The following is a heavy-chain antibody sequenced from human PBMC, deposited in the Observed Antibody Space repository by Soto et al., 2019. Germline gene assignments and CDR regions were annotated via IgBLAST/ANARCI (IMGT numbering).Heavy chain of an antibody. D-gene: IGHD2-8*01. Sequence: QLQLQESGPGLVKPSETLSLTCTVSGGSISSSSYYWGWIRQPPGKGLEWIGSIYYSGSTYYNPYLKSRVTISVDTSKNQFSLKLSSVTAADTAVYYCARGEGYCTNGVCYNRNWFDPWGQGTLVTVSS. CDR3: ARGEGYCTNGVCYNRNWFDP. V-gene: IGHV4-39*01. CDR1: GGSISSSSYY. J-gene: IGHJ5*02. CDR2: IYYSGST.